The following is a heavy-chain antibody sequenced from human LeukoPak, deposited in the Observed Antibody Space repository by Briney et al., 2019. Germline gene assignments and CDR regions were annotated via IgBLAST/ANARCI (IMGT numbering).Heavy chain of an antibody. CDR1: GFTFSIYA. D-gene: IGHD4-17*01. Sequence: GGSLRLSCAASGFTFSIYAMSWVRQAPGKGLEWVSAIGGSGQNTNYADSVKGRFTISRDNSRNTLYLDMNILRAEDTAVYYCAKTVTTQAYYWYFDLWGRGTLVTLST. J-gene: IGHJ2*01. V-gene: IGHV3-23*01. CDR3: AKTVTTQAYYWYFDL. CDR2: IGGSGQNT.